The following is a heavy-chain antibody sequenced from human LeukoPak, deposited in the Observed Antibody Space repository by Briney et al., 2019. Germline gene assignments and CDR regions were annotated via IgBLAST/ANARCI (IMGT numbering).Heavy chain of an antibody. Sequence: GGSLRLSCAASGFTFSSYSMNWVRQAPGKGLEWVSSISSSSSYIYYADSVKGRFTISRDNAKNSLYLQMNSLRAEDTAVYYCARDFPMVRGVITQFDYWGQGTLVTVSS. CDR1: GFTFSSYS. V-gene: IGHV3-21*01. D-gene: IGHD3-10*01. CDR2: ISSSSSYI. J-gene: IGHJ4*02. CDR3: ARDFPMVRGVITQFDY.